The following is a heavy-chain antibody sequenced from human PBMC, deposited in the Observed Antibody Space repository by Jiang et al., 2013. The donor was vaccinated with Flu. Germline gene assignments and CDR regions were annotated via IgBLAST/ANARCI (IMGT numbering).Heavy chain of an antibody. CDR1: GYTFTNNY. CDR2: IFPGDFDT. J-gene: IGHJ4*02. CDR3: ARPVPAGHYYLGS. Sequence: VQLVESEIEVKKPGESLKISCKGSGYTFTNNYIAWVRQVPGKGLEWMAMIFPGDFDTKYNPSFEGQVTVSADNSVSTAYLQWHSLKASDTATYFCARPVPAGHYYLGSWGQGTLVTVSS. D-gene: IGHD6-13*01. V-gene: IGHV5-51*01.